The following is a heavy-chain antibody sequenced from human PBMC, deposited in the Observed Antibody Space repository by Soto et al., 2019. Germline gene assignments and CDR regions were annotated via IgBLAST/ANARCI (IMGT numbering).Heavy chain of an antibody. J-gene: IGHJ3*01. Sequence: ASVKVSGKASGYTFTSSGMNWVRQAPGQGLEWMGWISAHTGSSEYAQRFQGRVTMTTDRSTSTAYMELRSLRSDDTAVYYCARAFFYQGSDSRGYSFDAFDFWGPGTLVTVSS. D-gene: IGHD3-22*01. CDR3: ARAFFYQGSDSRGYSFDAFDF. CDR2: ISAHTGSS. CDR1: GYTFTSSG. V-gene: IGHV1-18*01.